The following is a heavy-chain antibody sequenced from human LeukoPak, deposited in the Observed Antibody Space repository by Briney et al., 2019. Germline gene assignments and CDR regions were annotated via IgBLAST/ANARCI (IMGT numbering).Heavy chain of an antibody. CDR1: GYTFTSYD. CDR3: ARGSSSGWYESPYYYYYMDV. J-gene: IGHJ6*03. Sequence: ASVKVSCKASGYTFTSYDINWVRQATGQGLEWMGWMNPNSGNTGYAQKFQGRVTITRNTSISTAYMELSSLRSEDTAVYYCARGSSSGWYESPYYYYYMDVWGQGTLVTVSS. D-gene: IGHD6-19*01. V-gene: IGHV1-8*01. CDR2: MNPNSGNT.